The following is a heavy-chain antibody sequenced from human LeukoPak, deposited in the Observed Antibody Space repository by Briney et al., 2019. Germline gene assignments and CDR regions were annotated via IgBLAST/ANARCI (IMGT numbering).Heavy chain of an antibody. CDR3: ARPKIAAAALFDF. CDR1: GGSISSYY. V-gene: IGHV4-59*01. Sequence: PSETLSLTCTVSGGSISSYYWSWIRQPPGKGLEWIGYIYYSGSTNYNPSLKSRVTISVDTSKNQFSLKLSSVTAADTAVYYCARPKIAAAALFDFWGQGTLVTVSS. CDR2: IYYSGST. D-gene: IGHD6-13*01. J-gene: IGHJ4*02.